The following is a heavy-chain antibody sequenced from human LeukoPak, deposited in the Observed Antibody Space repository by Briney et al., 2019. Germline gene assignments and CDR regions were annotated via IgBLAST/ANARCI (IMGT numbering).Heavy chain of an antibody. CDR2: INGSGDAT. Sequence: GGSLRLSCAASGFIFSHYTMTWVRQAPGKGLEWVSSINGSGDATKCADSVMGRFTISRDNSKNTVSLQMNSLRAEDTAVYYCAKSDCGSDGCKLLNYWGQGTLVTASS. CDR1: GFIFSHYT. CDR3: AKSDCGSDGCKLLNY. D-gene: IGHD2-21*01. J-gene: IGHJ4*02. V-gene: IGHV3-23*01.